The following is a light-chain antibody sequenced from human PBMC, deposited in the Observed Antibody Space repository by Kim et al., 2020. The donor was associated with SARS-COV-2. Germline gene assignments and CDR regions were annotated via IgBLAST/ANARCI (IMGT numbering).Light chain of an antibody. CDR1: DIGSKS. CDR3: LVWDSSSDHSYV. V-gene: IGLV3-21*02. Sequence: SYELTQPPSVAVAPGQTARIPCGGNDIGSKSVHWYQQKPGQAPVLVIYSDSDRPSGIPERFSGSNSGNTATLSISRVEAGDEADYYCLVWDSSSDHSYVFGSGTKVTVL. J-gene: IGLJ1*01. CDR2: SDS.